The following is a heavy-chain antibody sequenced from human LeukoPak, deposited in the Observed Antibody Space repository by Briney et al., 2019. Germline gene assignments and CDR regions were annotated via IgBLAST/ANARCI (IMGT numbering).Heavy chain of an antibody. V-gene: IGHV4-59*01. CDR2: IYYSGST. Sequence: SETLSLTCTVSGGSISSYYWSWIRRPPGKGLEWIGYIYYSGSTNYNPSLKSRVTISVDTSKNQFSLKLSSVTAADTAVYYCAREGPYGGNGFDYWGQGTLVTVSS. D-gene: IGHD4-23*01. J-gene: IGHJ4*02. CDR1: GGSISSYY. CDR3: AREGPYGGNGFDY.